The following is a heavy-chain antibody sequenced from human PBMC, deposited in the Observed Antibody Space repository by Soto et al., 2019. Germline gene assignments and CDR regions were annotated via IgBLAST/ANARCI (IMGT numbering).Heavy chain of an antibody. CDR2: INAGNGNT. Sequence: QVQLVQSGAEEKKPGASVKVSCKASGYTFTTYAMHWVRQAPGQSLEWMGWINAGNGNTKYSQKFRGSVTITSDTHARTAYMELSSLRSEDTAVYYCARGGTGTTSYYYYGMDVWGQGTTVTVSS. CDR1: GYTFTTYA. J-gene: IGHJ6*02. V-gene: IGHV1-3*05. CDR3: ARGGTGTTSYYYYGMDV. D-gene: IGHD1-7*01.